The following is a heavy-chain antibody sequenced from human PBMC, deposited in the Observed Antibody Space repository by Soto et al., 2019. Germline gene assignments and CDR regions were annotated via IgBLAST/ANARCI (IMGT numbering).Heavy chain of an antibody. CDR3: ARYDFGTFDY. J-gene: IGHJ4*02. Sequence: SETLSLTCAVSGDSISSSFWWSWVCQPPGKGLEWIGEIYHTESTVYNPSLKSRVTISVDKSKNQFPLNLDSVTAADTAVYYCARYDFGTFDYWGRGILVTVSS. CDR1: GDSISSSFW. CDR2: IYHTEST. V-gene: IGHV4-4*02. D-gene: IGHD4-17*01.